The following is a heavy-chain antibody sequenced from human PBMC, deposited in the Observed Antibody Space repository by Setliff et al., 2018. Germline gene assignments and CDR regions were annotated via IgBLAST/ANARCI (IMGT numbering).Heavy chain of an antibody. CDR3: GTNSGGNTIDAFDI. CDR1: GYTLTELS. V-gene: IGHV1-24*01. D-gene: IGHD2-15*01. CDR2: FDPEDGET. J-gene: IGHJ3*02. Sequence: ASVKVSCKVSGYTLTELSMHWVRQAPGKGLEWMGGFDPEDGETVYAQKFQGRVTMTEDTSTDTAYMELSSLRSEDTAVYYCGTNSGGNTIDAFDIWGQGTMVTVSS.